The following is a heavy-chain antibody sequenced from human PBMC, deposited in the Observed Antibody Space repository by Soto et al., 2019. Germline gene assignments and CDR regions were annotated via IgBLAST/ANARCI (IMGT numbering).Heavy chain of an antibody. CDR2: IKSKAGGGTI. CDR1: GFTFSNAW. V-gene: IGHV3-15*01. J-gene: IGHJ2*01. CDR3: STGRNFDL. Sequence: PGGSLRLSCAGSGFTFSNAWMNWVRQAPGKGLEWVARIKSKAGGGTIEYAAPVKGRLTISRDDSKNTAYLQMNSLRTEDTAVYYCSTGRNFDLWGRGALVTVSS.